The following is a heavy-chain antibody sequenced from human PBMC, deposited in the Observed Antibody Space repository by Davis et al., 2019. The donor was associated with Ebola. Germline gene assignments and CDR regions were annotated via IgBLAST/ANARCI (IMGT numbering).Heavy chain of an antibody. CDR1: GVTVSRDY. D-gene: IGHD5-18*01. CDR2: TFSGGGT. CDR3: GRGGYDDGSLEH. Sequence: GESLKISCADSGVTVSRDYMSWVRQAPGKGLEWVSLTFSGGGTNYADSVKGRFTISRDNLNNVLYLQMNSLTVEDTAVHYCGRGGYDDGSLEHWGQGTLVTVSS. J-gene: IGHJ4*02. V-gene: IGHV3-53*01.